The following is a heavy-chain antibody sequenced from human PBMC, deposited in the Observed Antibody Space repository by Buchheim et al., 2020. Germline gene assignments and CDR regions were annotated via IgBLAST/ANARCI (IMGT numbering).Heavy chain of an antibody. V-gene: IGHV3-30-3*01. Sequence: QVQLVESGGGVVQPGRSLRLSCAASGFTFSSYAMHWVRQAPGKGLEWVAVISYDGSNKYYADSVKGRFTISRDNSKNTLYLQMNSLRAEDTAVYYCARDRPPGDCTNGVCYSRHYYWNYFQHWGQGTL. CDR1: GFTFSSYA. D-gene: IGHD2-8*01. J-gene: IGHJ1*01. CDR3: ARDRPPGDCTNGVCYSRHYYWNYFQH. CDR2: ISYDGSNK.